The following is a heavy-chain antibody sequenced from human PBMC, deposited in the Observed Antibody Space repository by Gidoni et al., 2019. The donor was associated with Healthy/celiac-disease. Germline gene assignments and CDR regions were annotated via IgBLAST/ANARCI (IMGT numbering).Heavy chain of an antibody. J-gene: IGHJ5*02. CDR1: GFTFSSYE. CDR2: ISSSGSTI. CDR3: ARKKILTRTYNWFDP. D-gene: IGHD3-9*01. V-gene: IGHV3-48*03. Sequence: EVQLVESGGGLVQPGGSLRLSCAASGFTFSSYEMNWVRQAPGKGLEWVSYISSSGSTIYYADSVKGRFTISRDNAKNSLYLQMNSLRAEDTAVYYCARKKILTRTYNWFDPWGQGTLVTVSS.